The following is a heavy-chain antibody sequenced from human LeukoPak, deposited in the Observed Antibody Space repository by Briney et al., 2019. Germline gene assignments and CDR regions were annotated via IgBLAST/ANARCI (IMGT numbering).Heavy chain of an antibody. Sequence: SETLSLTCNVSGASITDAYWSWLRQPPGKGLEWIGYIYYRGGTNYNPSLKSRVTISVDTSKNQFSLKLSSVTAADTAVYYCARAGDWGAFDIWGQGTMVTVSS. CDR2: IYYRGGT. CDR1: GASITDAY. J-gene: IGHJ3*02. V-gene: IGHV4-59*01. D-gene: IGHD7-27*01. CDR3: ARAGDWGAFDI.